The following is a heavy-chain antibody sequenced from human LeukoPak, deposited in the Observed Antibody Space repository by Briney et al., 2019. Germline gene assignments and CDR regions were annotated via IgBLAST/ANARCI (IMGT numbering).Heavy chain of an antibody. D-gene: IGHD3-22*01. J-gene: IGHJ4*02. CDR3: ARNYYESSGYYPWNFDY. CDR1: GGSLSSSSYR. Sequence: SETLSLTCTVSGGSLSSSSYRWGWIRQPPGKGLEWIANIYYSGSTHYNPSLKTRVTISIEKSKNQFSLKLSSVTAADTAVYYCARNYYESSGYYPWNFDYWGQGTLVTVSS. V-gene: IGHV4-39*01. CDR2: IYYSGST.